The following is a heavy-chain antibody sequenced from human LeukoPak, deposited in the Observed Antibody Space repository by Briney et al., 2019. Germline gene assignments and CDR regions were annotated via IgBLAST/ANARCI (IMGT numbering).Heavy chain of an antibody. D-gene: IGHD1-26*01. CDR3: ARDVGLRYFFDA. CDR2: VTYDGYNK. CDR1: GFAFSNYG. J-gene: IGHJ4*02. V-gene: IGHV3-33*01. Sequence: GGSLRLSCAASGFAFSNYGMHWVRQAPGKGLEWVAVVTYDGYNKYYAESVKGRCTISRDNSKSTVYLAMSSLRADDTAMYFCARDVGLRYFFDAWGQGTLVTVSS.